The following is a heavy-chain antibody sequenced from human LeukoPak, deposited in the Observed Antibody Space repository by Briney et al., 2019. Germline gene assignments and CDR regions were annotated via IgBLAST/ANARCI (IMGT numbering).Heavy chain of an antibody. D-gene: IGHD6-25*01. Sequence: GGSLRLSCAASGFTFSSFAMTWVRQAPGKGLEWVSGFDGNGPNTYYADSVKGRWTISRDNAKNSLYLQMNSLRAEDTAVYYCARRAADAFDIWGQGTMVTVSS. CDR1: GFTFSSFA. CDR3: ARRAADAFDI. J-gene: IGHJ3*02. V-gene: IGHV3-23*01. CDR2: FDGNGPNT.